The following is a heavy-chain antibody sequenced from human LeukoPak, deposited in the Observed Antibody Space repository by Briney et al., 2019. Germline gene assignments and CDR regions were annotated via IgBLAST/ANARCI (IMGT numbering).Heavy chain of an antibody. D-gene: IGHD1-7*01. CDR2: ISGSGDST. CDR1: GFTFSNCA. V-gene: IGHV3-23*01. CDR3: AKDHVRGSITGTTVDY. Sequence: GGSLSLSCAASGFTFSNCAMNWVRQAPGKGLEWVSAISGSGDSTYYADSVKGRFTISRDNSKSTLYLQMNSLRADDTAVYYCAKDHVRGSITGTTVDYWGQGTLVTVSS. J-gene: IGHJ4*02.